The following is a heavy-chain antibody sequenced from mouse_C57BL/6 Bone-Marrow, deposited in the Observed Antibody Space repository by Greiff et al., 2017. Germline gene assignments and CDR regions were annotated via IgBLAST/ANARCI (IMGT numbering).Heavy chain of an antibody. D-gene: IGHD1-1*01. Sequence: QVQLQQSGAELARPGASVKLSCKASGYTFTSYGISWVKQRTGQGLEWIGEIYPRSGNTYYNEKFKGKATLTADKSSSTAYMELRSLTSEDSAVYVCARHHYYGSSYWYFDVLGTGTTVTVSS. CDR2: IYPRSGNT. J-gene: IGHJ1*03. V-gene: IGHV1-81*01. CDR3: ARHHYYGSSYWYFDV. CDR1: GYTFTSYG.